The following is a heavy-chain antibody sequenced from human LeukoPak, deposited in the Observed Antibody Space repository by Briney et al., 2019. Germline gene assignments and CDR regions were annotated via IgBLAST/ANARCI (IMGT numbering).Heavy chain of an antibody. CDR1: GFTFSSYA. CDR2: IKSKTDGGTT. D-gene: IGHD3-10*01. V-gene: IGHV3-15*01. Sequence: PGGSLRLSCAASGFTFSSYAMTWVRQAPGKGLEWVGRIKSKTDGGTTDYAAPVKGRFTISRDDSKNTLYLQMNSLKTEDTAVYYCTTVGRDYYGSGSHNFDYWGQGTLVTVSS. J-gene: IGHJ4*02. CDR3: TTVGRDYYGSGSHNFDY.